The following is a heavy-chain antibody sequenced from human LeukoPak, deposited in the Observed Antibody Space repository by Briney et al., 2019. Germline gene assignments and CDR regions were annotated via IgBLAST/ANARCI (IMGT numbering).Heavy chain of an antibody. CDR3: ARLGGSYYTY. CDR2: IKQDGGEK. V-gene: IGHV3-7*01. D-gene: IGHD1-26*01. Sequence: GGSLRLSCVASGFAFSSYWLSWVRQAPGKGLEWVANIKQDGGEKYYVDSVKGRFTISRDNAKNSLFLQMNSLRVEDTAVYYCARLGGSYYTYWGQGTLVTVSS. CDR1: GFAFSSYW. J-gene: IGHJ4*02.